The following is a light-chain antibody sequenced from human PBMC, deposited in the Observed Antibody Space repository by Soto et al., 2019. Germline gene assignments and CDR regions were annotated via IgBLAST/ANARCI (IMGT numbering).Light chain of an antibody. CDR1: SSDVGGYNS. V-gene: IGLV2-14*01. J-gene: IGLJ2*01. CDR2: DVS. Sequence: QSVLTQPASVSGSPGQSITISCTGTSSDVGGYNSVSWHRQHPGKAPKVIIYDVSNRPSGVSNRFSGSKSGNTASLTISGLQAEDEADYYCSSYTGTGTLVFGGGTKVTVL. CDR3: SSYTGTGTLV.